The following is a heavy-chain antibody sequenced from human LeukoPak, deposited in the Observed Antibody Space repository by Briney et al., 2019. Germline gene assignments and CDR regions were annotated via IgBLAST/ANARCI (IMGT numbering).Heavy chain of an antibody. CDR2: ISSDGSST. V-gene: IGHV3-74*01. D-gene: IGHD2-2*01. CDR1: GFTFSSYW. CDR3: AIALPPSISTPWK. Sequence: GGSLRLSCAASGFTFSSYWIHWVRQAPGKGLVWVSHISSDGSSTSYADSVKGRFTISRDNAKNTLYLQMNSLRAEDTAVYYCAIALPPSISTPWKWGQGTPVTVSS. J-gene: IGHJ4*02.